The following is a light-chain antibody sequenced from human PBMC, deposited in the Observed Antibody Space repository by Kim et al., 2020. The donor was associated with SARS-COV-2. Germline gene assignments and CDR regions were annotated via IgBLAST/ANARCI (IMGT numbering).Light chain of an antibody. CDR2: GAS. CDR3: QYYGTSMT. CDR1: QSVSSSY. J-gene: IGKJ3*01. V-gene: IGKV3-20*01. Sequence: EIVLTQSPGTLSLSPGERGSLSCRASQSVSSSYLAWYQLKPGQAPRLLIYGASSRATGIPDRISGSGSGTDFTLTISRLDPEDIAVYYCQYYGTSMTFGPGTKVDIK.